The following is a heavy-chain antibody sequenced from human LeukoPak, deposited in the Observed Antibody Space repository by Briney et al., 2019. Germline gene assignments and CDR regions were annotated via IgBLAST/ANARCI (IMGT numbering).Heavy chain of an antibody. CDR1: GASMNDYY. Sequence: SETLSLTCTVSGASMNDYYWTWIRQTPGKGLEWIAYIHYTGSTNYNPPLKSRITISLDTSKDQFSLKLSSVTAADAAVYYCATWRSGYYDYWGQGTLVTVSS. J-gene: IGHJ4*02. D-gene: IGHD2-15*01. CDR2: IHYTGST. CDR3: ATWRSGYYDY. V-gene: IGHV4-59*01.